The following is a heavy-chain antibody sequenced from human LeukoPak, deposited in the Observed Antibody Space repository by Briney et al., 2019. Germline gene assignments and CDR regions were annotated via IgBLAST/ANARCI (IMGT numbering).Heavy chain of an antibody. V-gene: IGHV3-23*01. J-gene: IGHJ4*02. D-gene: IGHD2-15*01. Sequence: PGGSLRLSCTASGFTFRSYAMTWVRQAPGKGLDWVSSISGGGGSTYYADSVQGRFTISRDNSRNTLYLEMNSLRAEDTAVYYCARLFCSGGRCSSSFHFWGQGTLVTVSS. CDR3: ARLFCSGGRCSSSFHF. CDR1: GFTFRSYA. CDR2: ISGGGGST.